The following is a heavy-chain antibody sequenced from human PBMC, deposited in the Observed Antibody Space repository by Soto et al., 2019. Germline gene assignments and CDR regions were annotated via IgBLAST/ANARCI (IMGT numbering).Heavy chain of an antibody. V-gene: IGHV3-9*01. Sequence: GGSLRLSCAASGFTFDNCGMHWVRQAPGKGLEWVSGISWDSGTIGYADSVKGRFTISRDDAKNSLYLQMNSLRREDTALYYCVQGRYPTMATPLDHWGQGTLVTVSA. CDR3: VQGRYPTMATPLDH. J-gene: IGHJ5*02. D-gene: IGHD1-1*01. CDR2: ISWDSGTI. CDR1: GFTFDNCG.